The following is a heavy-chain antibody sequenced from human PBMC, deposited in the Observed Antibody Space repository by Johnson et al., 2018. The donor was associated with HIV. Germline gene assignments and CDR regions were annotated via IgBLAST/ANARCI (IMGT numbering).Heavy chain of an antibody. J-gene: IGHJ3*02. D-gene: IGHD1-26*01. CDR1: GFSFSSYD. CDR3: TVHSGERTDHDAFDI. Sequence: QVQLVESGGGVVQPGRSLRLSCAASGFSFSSYDMHWVRQAPGTGLEWVAVISYDGSNKYYADSVKGRFTISRDNAKNTADLQMNSLKTEDTAVYYCTVHSGERTDHDAFDIWGQGTMVTVSS. V-gene: IGHV3-30*03. CDR2: ISYDGSNK.